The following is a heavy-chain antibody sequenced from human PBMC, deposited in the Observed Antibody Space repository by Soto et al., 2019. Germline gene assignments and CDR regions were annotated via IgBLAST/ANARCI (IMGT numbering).Heavy chain of an antibody. J-gene: IGHJ5*02. CDR2: IYYSGST. V-gene: IGHV4-31*03. CDR1: GGSISSGGYY. CDR3: ARVSPTYRLDP. Sequence: SETLSLTCSVSGGSISSGGYYWSWIRQHPGKGLEWIGYIYYSGSTYYNPSLKSRVTISVDTSKNQFSLKLSSVTAADTAVYYCARVSPTYRLDPWGQGTLVTVCS.